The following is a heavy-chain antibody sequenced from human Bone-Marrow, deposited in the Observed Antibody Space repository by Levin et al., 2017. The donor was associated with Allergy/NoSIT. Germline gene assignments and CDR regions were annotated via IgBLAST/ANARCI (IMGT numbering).Heavy chain of an antibody. J-gene: IGHJ5*02. D-gene: IGHD5-12*01. CDR2: TNPDSGAT. CDR1: GFAFSGDY. V-gene: IGHV1-2*02. Sequence: ASVKVSCRASGFAFSGDYIHWVRQAPGQGLEWMGWTNPDSGATKVAQRFQGRVTMTRDTFTSTAYMELSSLTSDDTALYYCAEDKSGFDLNWFDPWGQGTLLTVSS. CDR3: AEDKSGFDLNWFDP.